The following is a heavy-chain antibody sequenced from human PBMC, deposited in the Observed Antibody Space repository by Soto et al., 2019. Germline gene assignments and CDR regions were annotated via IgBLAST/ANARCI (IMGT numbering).Heavy chain of an antibody. V-gene: IGHV1-69*02. Sequence: GASVKVSCKVSGYTLTELSIHWVRQAPGQGLEWMGRIIPILGIANYAQKFQERVTITRDMSTSTAYMELSSLRSEDTAVYYCAAVGVPLLFTDFWSGRVYYGMDVWGQGTTVTV. D-gene: IGHD3-3*01. CDR2: IIPILGIA. J-gene: IGHJ6*02. CDR3: AAVGVPLLFTDFWSGRVYYGMDV. CDR1: GYTLTELS.